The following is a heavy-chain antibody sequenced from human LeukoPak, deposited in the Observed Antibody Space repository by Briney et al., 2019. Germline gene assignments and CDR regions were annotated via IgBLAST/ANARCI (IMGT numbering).Heavy chain of an antibody. CDR3: TKAKAVSRHWYFDL. Sequence: GGSLRLSCAATGFAFDDYAMHWIRQAPGKGLEWVSLITWDGGSTYYADSVKGRFAIFRDNTKHSLYLQMNSLRPEDTAFYYCTKAKAVSRHWYFDLWGRGTLVSVSS. J-gene: IGHJ2*01. D-gene: IGHD5/OR15-5a*01. V-gene: IGHV3-43D*03. CDR1: GFAFDDYA. CDR2: ITWDGGST.